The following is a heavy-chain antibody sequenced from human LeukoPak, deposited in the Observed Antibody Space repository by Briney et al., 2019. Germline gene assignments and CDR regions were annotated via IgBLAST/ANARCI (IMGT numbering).Heavy chain of an antibody. CDR1: GFTVSSNY. D-gene: IGHD3-3*01. CDR2: IYSGGST. J-gene: IGHJ4*02. V-gene: IGHV3-53*01. Sequence: PGGSLRLSCAASGFTVSSNYMSWVRQAPGKGLEWASVIYSGGSTYYADSVKGRFTISRDNSKNTLYLQMNSLRAEDTAVYYCARDSYDFWSGYFTYWGQGTLVTVSS. CDR3: ARDSYDFWSGYFTY.